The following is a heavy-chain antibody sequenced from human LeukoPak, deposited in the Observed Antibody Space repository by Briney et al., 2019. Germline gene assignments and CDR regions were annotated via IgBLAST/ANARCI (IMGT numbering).Heavy chain of an antibody. Sequence: SETLSLTCTVSGGSISSYYWSWIRQPAGKGLEWIGSIYYSGSTYYNPSLKSRVTISVDTSKNQFSLKLSSVTAADTAVYYCARQFSRGYSYGYAYYFDYWGQGTLVTVSS. J-gene: IGHJ4*02. CDR3: ARQFSRGYSYGYAYYFDY. D-gene: IGHD5-18*01. V-gene: IGHV4-59*05. CDR1: GGSISSYY. CDR2: IYYSGST.